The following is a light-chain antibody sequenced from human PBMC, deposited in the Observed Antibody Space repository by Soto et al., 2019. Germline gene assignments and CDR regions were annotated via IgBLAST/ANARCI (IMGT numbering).Light chain of an antibody. Sequence: EFVLTQSPGTLSLSPGERATLSCRAIQTVRNNYLAWYQQKPGQAPRLLIYDASSRATGIPARFSGSGSGTEFTLTISSLQSEDSAVYYCQQYDKWPPRTFGQGTKVDI. CDR2: DAS. CDR1: QTVRNNY. V-gene: IGKV3-20*01. J-gene: IGKJ1*01. CDR3: QQYDKWPPRT.